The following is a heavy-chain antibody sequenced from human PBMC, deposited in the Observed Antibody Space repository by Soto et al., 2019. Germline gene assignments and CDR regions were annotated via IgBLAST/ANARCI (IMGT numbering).Heavy chain of an antibody. V-gene: IGHV4-59*08. J-gene: IGHJ4*02. Sequence: SETLSLTCTVSGGSISSYYWSWIRQPPGKGLEWIGYIYYSGSTNYNPSLKSRVTISVDTSKNQFSLKVSSVTAADTAVYYCARQDYYGSGSYVYWGQGTLVTVSS. CDR3: ARQDYYGSGSYVY. CDR2: IYYSGST. CDR1: GGSISSYY. D-gene: IGHD3-10*01.